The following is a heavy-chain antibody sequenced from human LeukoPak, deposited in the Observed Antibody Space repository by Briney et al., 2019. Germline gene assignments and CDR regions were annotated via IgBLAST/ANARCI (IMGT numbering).Heavy chain of an antibody. V-gene: IGHV1-46*01. CDR1: GYTFTSYY. CDR3: ARVVQNYYDSSGYYFDY. CDR2: INPSGGST. D-gene: IGHD3-22*01. J-gene: IGHJ4*02. Sequence: GASVKVSCKASGYTFTSYYMHWVRQAPGQGLEWMGIINPSGGSTSYAQKFQGRVTMTRDTSTSTVCMELSSLRSEDTAVYYCARVVQNYYDSSGYYFDYWGQGTLVTVSS.